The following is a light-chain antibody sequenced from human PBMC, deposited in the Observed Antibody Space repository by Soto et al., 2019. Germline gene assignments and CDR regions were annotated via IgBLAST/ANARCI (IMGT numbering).Light chain of an antibody. Sequence: QSALTQPASVSGSPGQSITISCTGTSSDVGGYNYVSWYQQHPGKAPKLMIYDVSNRPSGVSNRFSGSKSANTASLTISRLQAEDEADYYCSSYTGSSTYVVFSGGTKLTVL. J-gene: IGLJ2*01. CDR1: SSDVGGYNY. CDR3: SSYTGSSTYVV. CDR2: DVS. V-gene: IGLV2-14*01.